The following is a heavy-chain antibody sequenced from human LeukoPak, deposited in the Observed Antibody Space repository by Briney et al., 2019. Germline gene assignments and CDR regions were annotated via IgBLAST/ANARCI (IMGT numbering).Heavy chain of an antibody. Sequence: GSLRLSCAASGFTFSSYAMSWVRQAPGKGLEWVSGISGSGGITYYADSVKGRFTISRDNSKNTLFLQMNSLRAEDTAIYYCAKDRGDSTGYPTYYFDYWGQGTLVTVSS. D-gene: IGHD3-22*01. V-gene: IGHV3-23*01. J-gene: IGHJ4*02. CDR2: ISGSGGIT. CDR1: GFTFSSYA. CDR3: AKDRGDSTGYPTYYFDY.